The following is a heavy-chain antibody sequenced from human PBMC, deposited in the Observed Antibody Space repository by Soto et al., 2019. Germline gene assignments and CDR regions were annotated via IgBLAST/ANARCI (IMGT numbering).Heavy chain of an antibody. Sequence: EVQLLESGGGLVQPGGSLRLSCAASGFTFSNYAVTWVRQAPGKGLEWVSTISGSGGSTYYADSVKGRFTISRDNSKNTLYLQVNSLRAEDTAVYYWAKGQGSSWYEIDYGGQGTLVTVSS. CDR1: GFTFSNYA. CDR2: ISGSGGST. J-gene: IGHJ4*02. V-gene: IGHV3-23*01. D-gene: IGHD6-13*01. CDR3: AKGQGSSWYEIDY.